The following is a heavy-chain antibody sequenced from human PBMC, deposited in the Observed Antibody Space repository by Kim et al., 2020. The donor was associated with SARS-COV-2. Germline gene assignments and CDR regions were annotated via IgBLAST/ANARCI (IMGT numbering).Heavy chain of an antibody. Sequence: DSAAPVKGRFTISRDDSKNTLYLQMNSLKTEDTAVYYCTTDRQQLATWDYWGQGTLVTVSS. V-gene: IGHV3-15*01. CDR3: TTDRQQLATWDY. J-gene: IGHJ4*02. D-gene: IGHD6-13*01.